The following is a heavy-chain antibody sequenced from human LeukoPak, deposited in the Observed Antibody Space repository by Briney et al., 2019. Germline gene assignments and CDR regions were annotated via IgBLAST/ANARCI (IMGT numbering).Heavy chain of an antibody. CDR2: IYPGDSDT. D-gene: IGHD6-6*01. V-gene: IGHV5-51*01. J-gene: IGHJ5*02. Sequence: GESLKISCKGSGYSFTSYWIGWVRQMPGKGLEWMGIIYPGDSDTRYSPSFQGQVAISADKSISTAYLQWSSLKASDTAMYYCARHPTPAAARGFWFDPWGQGTLVTVSS. CDR3: ARHPTPAAARGFWFDP. CDR1: GYSFTSYW.